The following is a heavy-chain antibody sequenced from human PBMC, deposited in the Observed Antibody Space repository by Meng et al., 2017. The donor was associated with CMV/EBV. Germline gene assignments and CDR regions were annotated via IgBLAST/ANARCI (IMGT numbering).Heavy chain of an antibody. V-gene: IGHV3-53*01. Sequence: GGSLRLSCAASGFTVSSNYMSWVRQAPGKGLEWVSVIYSGGSTYYADSVKGRFTISRDNSNNTLYLQMNSLRAEDTAVYYCARSRTPRGKGAEMDVWGQGTTVTVSS. CDR1: GFTVSSNY. CDR3: ARSRTPRGKGAEMDV. J-gene: IGHJ6*02. CDR2: IYSGGST. D-gene: IGHD1-26*01.